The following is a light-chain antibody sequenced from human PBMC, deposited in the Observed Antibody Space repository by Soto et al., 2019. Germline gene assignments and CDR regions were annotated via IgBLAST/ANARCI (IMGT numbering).Light chain of an antibody. J-gene: IGKJ2*01. V-gene: IGKV3-20*01. CDR3: QQYSSPLRQYT. CDR2: GAS. CDR1: QSVISSH. Sequence: EIVLTQSPGTLSLSPGERATLSCRASQSVISSHLAWYQQKPGQPPRLLIYGASSRATGMPDRFSGSGSGTDFTLTISRLEPEDFAVYYCQQYSSPLRQYTFGQGTKLEIK.